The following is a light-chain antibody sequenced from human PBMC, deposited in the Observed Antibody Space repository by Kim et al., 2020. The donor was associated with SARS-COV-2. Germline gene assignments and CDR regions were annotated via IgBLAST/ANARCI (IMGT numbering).Light chain of an antibody. CDR1: QSVLYSSNNHNF. J-gene: IGKJ1*01. CDR3: QQYIDTPRT. CDR2: WAS. Sequence: ATINCQSSQSVLYSSNNHNFLAWSQQKPGPPPKLLIYWASTRESGVPDRFSGSGSGTDFTLTISSLQAEDVAVYYCQQYIDTPRTFGQGTKVDI. V-gene: IGKV4-1*01.